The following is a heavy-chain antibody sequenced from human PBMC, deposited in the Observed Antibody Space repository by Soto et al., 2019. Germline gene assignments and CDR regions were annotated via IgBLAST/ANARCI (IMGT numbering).Heavy chain of an antibody. CDR1: GFTISDVW. CDR2: IKSRVDGGTT. D-gene: IGHD1-1*01. V-gene: IGHV3-15*07. Sequence: EVQLVESGGGLVKPGGTLRLSCAASGFTISDVWLNWVRQAPGKGLEWVGRIKSRVDGGTTDFAAPVRGRLAISRDESQSTVYLEINSLQIEDTAVDYCTADSHLSRKLVRFDFWGHGTLVTVSS. J-gene: IGHJ4*01. CDR3: TADSHLSRKLVRFDF.